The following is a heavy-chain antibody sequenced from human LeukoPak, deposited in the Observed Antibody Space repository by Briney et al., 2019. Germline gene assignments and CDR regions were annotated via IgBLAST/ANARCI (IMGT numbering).Heavy chain of an antibody. CDR2: IWYDGSNK. V-gene: IGHV3-33*01. CDR3: ARAQWLLRVFDY. Sequence: GRSLRLSCAASGFTFSSYGMHWVRQAPGKGLEWVAVIWYDGSNKYYADSVKGRFTISRDNSKNTLYLQMNSLRAEDTAVYYCARAQWLLRVFDYWGQGTLVTVSS. D-gene: IGHD2-15*01. CDR1: GFTFSSYG. J-gene: IGHJ4*02.